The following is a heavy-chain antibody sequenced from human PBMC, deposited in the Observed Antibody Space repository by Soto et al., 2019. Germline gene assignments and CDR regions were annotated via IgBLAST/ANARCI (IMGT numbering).Heavy chain of an antibody. CDR1: GFTFRSYA. D-gene: IGHD3-22*01. Sequence: PGGSLRLSCAASGFTFRSYAMKWVRQAPGKGLEWVSAISGSGDSTYYADSVKGRFTISRDNSKNTLYLQMNSLRAEDTAVYYCAWSSGYHYDFDYWGQGTLVTVSS. CDR3: AWSSGYHYDFDY. J-gene: IGHJ4*02. V-gene: IGHV3-23*01. CDR2: ISGSGDST.